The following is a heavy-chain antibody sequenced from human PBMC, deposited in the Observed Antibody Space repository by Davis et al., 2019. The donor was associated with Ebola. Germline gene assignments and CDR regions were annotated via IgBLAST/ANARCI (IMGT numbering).Heavy chain of an antibody. CDR3: ASSITIFWYYGMDV. CDR2: IIPILGIA. J-gene: IGHJ6*02. D-gene: IGHD3-3*01. V-gene: IGHV1-69*04. CDR1: GGSFNNYE. Sequence: SVKVSCKASGGSFNNYEITWVRQAPGQGLEWMGRIIPILGIANYAQKFQGRVTITADKSTSTAYMELSSLRSEDTAVYYCASSITIFWYYGMDVWGQGTTVTVSS.